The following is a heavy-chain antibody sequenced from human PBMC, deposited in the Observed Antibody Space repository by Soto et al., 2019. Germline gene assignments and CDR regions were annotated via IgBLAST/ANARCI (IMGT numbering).Heavy chain of an antibody. CDR2: IRVYSGDT. CDR3: ARRSGTTIFDF. CDR1: GYTFSNYG. Sequence: QVQLVQSGAEVKKSGASVKVSCKASGYTFSNYGISWVRQAPGQGLEWMGWIRVYSGDTHYAQNFRGRVTMTADTSTTTAYMDLSNLTSDDTAVYFCARRSGTTIFDFWGPRTLVTVSS. V-gene: IGHV1-18*04. J-gene: IGHJ4*02. D-gene: IGHD1-1*01.